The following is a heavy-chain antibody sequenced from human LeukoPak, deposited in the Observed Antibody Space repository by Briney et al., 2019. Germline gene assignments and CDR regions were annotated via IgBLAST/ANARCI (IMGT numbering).Heavy chain of an antibody. CDR3: ARNVRDDFWSGYHLYYYYYYGMDV. D-gene: IGHD3-3*01. CDR1: GYTFTSYD. Sequence: ASVKVSCKASGYTFTSYDINWVRQATGQGLEWMGWMNPNSGNTGYAQKFQGRVTMTRNTSISTAYMELSSLRSEDTAVYYCARNVRDDFWSGYHLYYYYYYGMDVWGQGTTVTVSS. V-gene: IGHV1-8*01. CDR2: MNPNSGNT. J-gene: IGHJ6*02.